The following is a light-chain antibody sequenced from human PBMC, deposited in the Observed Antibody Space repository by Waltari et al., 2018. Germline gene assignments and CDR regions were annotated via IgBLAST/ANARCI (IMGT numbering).Light chain of an antibody. CDR1: RVDFHIYTF. Sequence: QSALTQPASVSGSPGQSITISGTGTRVDFHIYTFVPWYQQHPGTAPKLLIYGVDNRPSGVSDRFFGSKSGDTASLTISGLQAEDEADYYCSSYTISNIVLFGGGTKLTV. CDR2: GVD. J-gene: IGLJ2*01. CDR3: SSYTISNIVL. V-gene: IGLV2-14*01.